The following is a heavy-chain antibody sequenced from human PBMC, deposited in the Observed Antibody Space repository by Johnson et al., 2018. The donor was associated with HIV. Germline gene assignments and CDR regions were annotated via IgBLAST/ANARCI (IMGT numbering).Heavy chain of an antibody. J-gene: IGHJ3*01. CDR3: ARAGLDAFDV. Sequence: VQLVESGGGVVRPGGSLKLSCAASGFTFEDHDMSWVRQIPGKGLEWVAFIRYDGSNKYYADSVKGRFTISRDNAKNSLYLQMNSMRAEDTAVYYCARAGLDAFDVWGQGTMVTVSS. CDR2: IRYDGSNK. V-gene: IGHV3-30*02. CDR1: GFTFEDHD.